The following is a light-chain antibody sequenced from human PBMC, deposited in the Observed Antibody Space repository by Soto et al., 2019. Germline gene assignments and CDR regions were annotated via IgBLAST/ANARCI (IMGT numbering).Light chain of an antibody. J-gene: IGKJ1*01. CDR3: QHYASSGT. CDR2: AAS. CDR1: QVVGSNY. Sequence: STQSPGNLSVKPWERAKFCCRASQVVGSNYSSWYQQNRGAPRRLLYYAASSAATGLPSMFGGSGCGKDFILTISRLDEDYFAVYYCQHYASSGTFGQGTKVDIK. V-gene: IGKV3-20*01.